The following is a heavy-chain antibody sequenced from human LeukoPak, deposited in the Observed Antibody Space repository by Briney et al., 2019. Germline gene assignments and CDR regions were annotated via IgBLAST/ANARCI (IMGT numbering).Heavy chain of an antibody. CDR2: IYTSGST. Sequence: SETLSLTCTVSGGSISSYYWSRIRQPAGKGLEWIGRIYTSGSTNYNPSLKSRVTMSVDTSKNQFSLKLSSVTAADTAVYYCARESITGSYLFDYWGQGTLVTVSS. V-gene: IGHV4-4*07. CDR3: ARESITGSYLFDY. J-gene: IGHJ4*02. D-gene: IGHD1-20*01. CDR1: GGSISSYY.